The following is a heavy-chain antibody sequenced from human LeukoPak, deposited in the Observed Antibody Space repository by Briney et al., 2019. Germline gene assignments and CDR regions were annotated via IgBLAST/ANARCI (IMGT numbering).Heavy chain of an antibody. V-gene: IGHV7-4-1*02. CDR1: GYTFTSYA. CDR2: INTNTGNP. Sequence: ASVEVSCKASGYTFTSYAMNWVRQAPGQGLEWMGWINTNTGNPTYAQGFTGRFVFSLDTSVSTAYLQISSLKAEDTAVYYCYLAYCGGDCYLDYWGQGTLVTVSS. CDR3: YLAYCGGDCYLDY. J-gene: IGHJ4*02. D-gene: IGHD2-21*02.